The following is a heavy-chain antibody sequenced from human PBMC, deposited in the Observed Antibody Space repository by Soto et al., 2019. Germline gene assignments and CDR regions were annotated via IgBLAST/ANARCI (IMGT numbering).Heavy chain of an antibody. CDR2: INAGHGNT. D-gene: IGHD2-8*02. J-gene: IGHJ4*02. V-gene: IGHV1-3*05. CDR1: GYTFTSYA. CDR3: ARGDWWLFDY. Sequence: QVQLVQSGAEEKKPGASVKVSCKASGYTFTSYAIHWVRQAPGQRLEWMGWINAGHGNTKYSQKFQGRVTLTRDTSASTAYMELSSLTSEDTAVYYCARGDWWLFDYWGQGTLVTVSS.